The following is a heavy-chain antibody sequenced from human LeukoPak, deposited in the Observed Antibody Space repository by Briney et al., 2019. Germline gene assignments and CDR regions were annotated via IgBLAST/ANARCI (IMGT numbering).Heavy chain of an antibody. J-gene: IGHJ1*01. CDR3: ARRRQQLGYFQH. CDR1: GGSFSGYY. Sequence: SETLSLTCAVCGGSFSGYYWSWIRQPPGKGLEWIGEINHSGSTNYNPSLKSRVTISVDTSKNQFSLKLSSVTAADTAVYYCARRRQQLGYFQHWGQGTLVTVSS. CDR2: INHSGST. D-gene: IGHD6-13*01. V-gene: IGHV4-34*01.